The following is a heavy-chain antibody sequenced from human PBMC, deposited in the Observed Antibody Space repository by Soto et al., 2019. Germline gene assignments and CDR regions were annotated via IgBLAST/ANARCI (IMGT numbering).Heavy chain of an antibody. CDR3: AGTTSPRWYYMDG. CDR2: TYYRSRWYN. D-gene: IGHD1-7*01. J-gene: IGHJ6*03. V-gene: IGHV6-1*01. CDR1: GDSVSSNSAA. Sequence: PSQTLSLTCAISGDSVSSNSAAWNWIRQSPSRGLEWLGRTYYRSRWYNDYAVSVKSRITVNPDTSKNQFSLHLNSVTPEDTAVYYWAGTTSPRWYYMDGWDKGTTVTVSS.